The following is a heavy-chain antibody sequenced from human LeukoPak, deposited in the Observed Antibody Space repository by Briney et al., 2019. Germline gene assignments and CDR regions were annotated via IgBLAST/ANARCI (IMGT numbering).Heavy chain of an antibody. CDR3: ARVDGYNSFDY. Sequence: SETLSLTCAAYGGSFSGYYWSWIRQPPGKGLEWIGEINHSGSTNYNPSLKSRVTISVDTSKNQFSLKLSSVTAADTAVYYCARVDGYNSFDYWGQGTLVTVSS. V-gene: IGHV4-34*01. CDR2: INHSGST. D-gene: IGHD5-24*01. CDR1: GGSFSGYY. J-gene: IGHJ4*02.